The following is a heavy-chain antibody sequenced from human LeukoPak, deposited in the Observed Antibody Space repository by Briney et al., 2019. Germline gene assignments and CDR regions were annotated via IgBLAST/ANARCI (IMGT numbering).Heavy chain of an antibody. J-gene: IGHJ4*02. Sequence: GGSLRLSCAASGFTFSRYWMTWVRQAPGKGLEWVANIKEDGSEKYYVDSVKGRFTISRDNAKNSLYLQMNSLRAEDTAVYYCARDTVTDYWGQGTLVTVSS. V-gene: IGHV3-7*01. CDR1: GFTFSRYW. CDR3: ARDTVTDY. CDR2: IKEDGSEK. D-gene: IGHD4-11*01.